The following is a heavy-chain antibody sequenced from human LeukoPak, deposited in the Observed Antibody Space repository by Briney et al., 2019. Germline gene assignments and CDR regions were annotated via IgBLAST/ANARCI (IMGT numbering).Heavy chain of an antibody. CDR1: GFSLSSSGVG. V-gene: IGHV2-5*02. Sequence: SGPTLVQPTQTLXLTCTFSGFSLSSSGVGVGWIRVPPGKALEWLPLIYRDDDKRYSPSLKSRLTITKDTSKNQVVRTLTNTDPVDTGTYYCAHSGTVTSPHDAFDVWGQGTMVTVSS. J-gene: IGHJ3*01. D-gene: IGHD4-17*01. CDR3: AHSGTVTSPHDAFDV. CDR2: IYRDDDK.